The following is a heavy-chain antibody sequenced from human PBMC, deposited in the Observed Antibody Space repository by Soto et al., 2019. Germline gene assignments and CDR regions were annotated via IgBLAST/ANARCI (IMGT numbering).Heavy chain of an antibody. CDR1: GFTFGTYW. D-gene: IGHD4-17*01. CDR3: ASDYGL. V-gene: IGHV3-7*04. J-gene: IGHJ4*02. CDR2: INQDGTAK. Sequence: EVQLVESGGGLVQPGGSLRLSCAVSGFTFGTYWMSWVRQAPGKGPEWVANINQDGTAKSYVDSVKGRFTISRDNAKNSLYLQMNSLRVEDTAVYYCASDYGLGGQGSLVTVSS.